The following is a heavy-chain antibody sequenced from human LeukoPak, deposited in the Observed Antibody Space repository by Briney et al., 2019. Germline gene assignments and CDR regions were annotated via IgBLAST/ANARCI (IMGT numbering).Heavy chain of an antibody. Sequence: ASVKVSCKACGYTFTRYYMHWVRQAPGKGLEWMGLINPTGGNTGYAQKFQGRVTMTRDMSTSTDYMELSSLRSEDTAIYYCARDNSVGDNAWWFDPWGQGTLVTVSS. V-gene: IGHV1-46*01. D-gene: IGHD1-26*01. CDR1: GYTFTRYY. CDR3: ARDNSVGDNAWWFDP. CDR2: INPTGGNT. J-gene: IGHJ5*02.